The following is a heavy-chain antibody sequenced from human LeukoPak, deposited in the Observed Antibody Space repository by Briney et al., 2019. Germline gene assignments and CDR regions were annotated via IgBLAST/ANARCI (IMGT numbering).Heavy chain of an antibody. CDR3: AKDGLWFGEFPGY. CDR2: ISGSGGST. D-gene: IGHD3-10*01. J-gene: IGHJ4*02. Sequence: GGSLRLSCAASGFTFSSYAMSWVRQAPGEGLEWVSAISGSGGSTYYADSVKGRFTISRDNSKNTLYLQMNSLRAEDTAVYYCAKDGLWFGEFPGYWGQGTLVTVSS. V-gene: IGHV3-23*01. CDR1: GFTFSSYA.